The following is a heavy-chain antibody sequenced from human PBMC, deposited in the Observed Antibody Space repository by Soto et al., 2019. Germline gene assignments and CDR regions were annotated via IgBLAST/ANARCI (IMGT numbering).Heavy chain of an antibody. Sequence: PWETLSLTCTVSGGSISTYYWSWIRRPPEKELEWIGYIYYSGTTNYNPSLKSRVTISVDTSKNQFSLKLSSVTAADTAVYYCARTYSSSHHFDYWGQGTLVTVSS. CDR2: IYYSGTT. J-gene: IGHJ4*02. CDR1: GGSISTYY. V-gene: IGHV4-59*01. D-gene: IGHD6-13*01. CDR3: ARTYSSSHHFDY.